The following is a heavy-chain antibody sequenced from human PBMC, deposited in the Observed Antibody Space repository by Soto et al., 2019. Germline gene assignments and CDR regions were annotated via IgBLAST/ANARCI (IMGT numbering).Heavy chain of an antibody. J-gene: IGHJ6*02. CDR1: GYTLTGYY. CDR3: ARDREYCSSTSCPPAYYYYYGMDV. D-gene: IGHD2-2*01. V-gene: IGHV1-2*04. CDR2: INPNSGGT. Sequence: ASVKVSCKASGYTLTGYYMHWVRQAPGQGLEWMGWINPNSGGTNYAQKFQGWVTMTRDTSISTAYMELSRLRSDDTAVYYCARDREYCSSTSCPPAYYYYYGMDVWGQGTTVTVSS.